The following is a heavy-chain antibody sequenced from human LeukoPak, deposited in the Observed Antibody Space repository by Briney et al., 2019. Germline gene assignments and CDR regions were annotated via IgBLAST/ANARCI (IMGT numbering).Heavy chain of an antibody. CDR1: GFTFSRFE. D-gene: IGHD3-22*01. Sequence: PGGSLRLSCVASGFTFSRFEMNWVRQAPGKGLEWISHISTGTYIAYTDSVKGRFTISRDNLKNVLYLQMNSLKVEDTALYYCARGLFLSGYLDAFDIWGQGTVVTVSS. J-gene: IGHJ3*02. CDR2: ISTGTYI. V-gene: IGHV3-48*03. CDR3: ARGLFLSGYLDAFDI.